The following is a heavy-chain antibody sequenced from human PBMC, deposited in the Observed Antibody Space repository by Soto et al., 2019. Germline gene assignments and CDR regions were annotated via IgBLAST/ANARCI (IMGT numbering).Heavy chain of an antibody. J-gene: IGHJ4*02. CDR2: ISDNGGTT. V-gene: IGHV3-23*01. D-gene: IGHD6-13*01. CDR1: EFTFSNYA. Sequence: GGSLRLSCAASEFTFSNYAMSWVRQAPGKGLEWVSSISDNGGTTYYADSVKGRFTISRDNSKNTLYLQMNSLRAEDTAVYYCAKDPKQLIAYFDYWGQGTQVTVSS. CDR3: AKDPKQLIAYFDY.